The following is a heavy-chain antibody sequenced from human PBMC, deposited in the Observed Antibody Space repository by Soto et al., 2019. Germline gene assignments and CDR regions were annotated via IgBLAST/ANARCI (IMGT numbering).Heavy chain of an antibody. CDR3: ARGLRWLRLRANWYFDL. J-gene: IGHJ2*01. V-gene: IGHV4-34*01. CDR1: GGSFSGYY. CDR2: INHSGRT. Sequence: QVQLQQWGAGLLKPSETLSLTCAVYGGSFSGYYWSWIRQPPGKGLEWMGEINHSGRTNYNPSPKSRVTISVDTYKNQFSLKLSSVAAADTAVYYCARGLRWLRLRANWYFDLWGRGTLVTVSS. D-gene: IGHD5-12*01.